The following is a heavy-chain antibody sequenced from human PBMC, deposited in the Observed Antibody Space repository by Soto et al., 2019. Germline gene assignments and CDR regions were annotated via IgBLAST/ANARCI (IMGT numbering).Heavy chain of an antibody. CDR2: TYYRSNWRH. CDR1: GDSVSSNTAS. Sequence: PSQTLSLTCAISGDSVSSNTASWNWIRSSPSRGLEWLGRTYYRSNWRHDYAVSVKSRITVNPDTSKNHFSLQQNSVTPDDTAVYYCARGVAGSGFDLWGQGTLVTVSS. D-gene: IGHD6-19*01. V-gene: IGHV6-1*01. CDR3: ARGVAGSGFDL. J-gene: IGHJ4*02.